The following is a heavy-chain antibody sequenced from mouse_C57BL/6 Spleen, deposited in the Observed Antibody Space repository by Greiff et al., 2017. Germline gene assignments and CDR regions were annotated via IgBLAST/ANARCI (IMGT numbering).Heavy chain of an antibody. V-gene: IGHV1-82*01. J-gene: IGHJ4*01. CDR1: GYAFSSSW. Sequence: VQGVESGPELVKPGASVKISCKASGYAFSSSWMNWVKQRPGQGLEWIGRIYPGDGDTNYNGKFKGKATLTADKSSSTAYMQLSSLTSEDSAVYCCASYDYDTGYAMDYWGQGTSVTVSS. D-gene: IGHD2-4*01. CDR3: ASYDYDTGYAMDY. CDR2: IYPGDGDT.